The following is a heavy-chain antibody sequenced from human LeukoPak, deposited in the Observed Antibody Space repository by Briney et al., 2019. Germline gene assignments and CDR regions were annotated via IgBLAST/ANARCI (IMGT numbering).Heavy chain of an antibody. Sequence: SETLSLTCAVYGGSFSGYYWSWIRQPPGKGLEWIGEINHSGRTYYNPSLKSRVTISVDTSKNQFSLNLSSVTAADTAVYYCARDVVVVPAAIHYGMDVWGQGTTVTVSS. J-gene: IGHJ6*02. CDR2: INHSGRT. V-gene: IGHV4-34*01. CDR3: ARDVVVVPAAIHYGMDV. CDR1: GGSFSGYY. D-gene: IGHD2-2*01.